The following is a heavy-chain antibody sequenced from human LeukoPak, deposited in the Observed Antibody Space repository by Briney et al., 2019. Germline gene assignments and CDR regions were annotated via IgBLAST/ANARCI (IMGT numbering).Heavy chain of an antibody. V-gene: IGHV4-39*01. Sequence: PSETLSLTCTVSGGSISSTSYYWGWIRQPPGKGLEWFGSIYSGGSTYYNPSLKSRITISVDTSNNQFSLRLSSVTAEDTAFYYCASHLGYCSGGSCHGSWFDPWGQGTLVTVSS. CDR2: IYSGGST. CDR3: ASHLGYCSGGSCHGSWFDP. D-gene: IGHD2-15*01. CDR1: GGSISSTSYY. J-gene: IGHJ5*02.